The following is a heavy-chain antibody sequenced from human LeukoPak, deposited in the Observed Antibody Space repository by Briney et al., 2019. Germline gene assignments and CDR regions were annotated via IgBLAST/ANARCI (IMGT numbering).Heavy chain of an antibody. V-gene: IGHV4-59*01. Sequence: SETLSLTCTVSGGSISSYYWSWIRQPPGKGLEWIGYIYYSGSTNYNPSLKSRVTISVDTSKNQFSLKLSSVTAADTAVYYCARDQYSDYFDYWGQGTLVTVSS. D-gene: IGHD4-11*01. CDR2: IYYSGST. J-gene: IGHJ4*02. CDR3: ARDQYSDYFDY. CDR1: GGSISSYY.